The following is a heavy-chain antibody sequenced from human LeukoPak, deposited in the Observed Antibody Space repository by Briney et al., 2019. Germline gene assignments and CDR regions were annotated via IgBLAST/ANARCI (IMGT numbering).Heavy chain of an antibody. CDR3: ARDQPITMARGVIIPPGWFDP. D-gene: IGHD3-10*01. Sequence: ASVKVSCKASGYTFTSYGISWVRQAPGQGLEWMGWISAYNGNTNYAQKLQGRVTMTTDTSTSTAYMELRSLRSDDTAVYYCARDQPITMARGVIIPPGWFDPWGQGTLVTVSS. CDR1: GYTFTSYG. CDR2: ISAYNGNT. V-gene: IGHV1-18*01. J-gene: IGHJ5*02.